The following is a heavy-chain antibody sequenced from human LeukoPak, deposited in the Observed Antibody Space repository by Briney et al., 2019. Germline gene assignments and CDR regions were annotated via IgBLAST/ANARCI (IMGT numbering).Heavy chain of an antibody. D-gene: IGHD3-22*01. Sequence: PGGSLRLSCAASGFTFSSYAMHWVRQAPGKGLEWVAVISYDGSNKYYADSVKGRFTISRDNSKNTLYLQMNSLRAEDTAVYYCARDPRGTYYYDSSGRFDYWGQGTLVTVSS. CDR2: ISYDGSNK. CDR3: ARDPRGTYYYDSSGRFDY. J-gene: IGHJ4*02. V-gene: IGHV3-30*14. CDR1: GFTFSSYA.